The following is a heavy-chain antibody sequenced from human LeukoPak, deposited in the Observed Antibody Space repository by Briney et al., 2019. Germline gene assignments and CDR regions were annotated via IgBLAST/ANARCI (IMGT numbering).Heavy chain of an antibody. CDR1: GFTFSSYG. CDR3: AKAYGSGSYPDY. CDR2: ISYDGSNK. V-gene: IGHV3-30*18. D-gene: IGHD3-10*01. Sequence: PGRSLRLSCAASGFTFSSYGMHWVRQAPGKGLEWVAVISYDGSNKYYADSVKGRFTISRDNSKNTLYPQMNSLRAEDTAVYYCAKAYGSGSYPDYWGQGTLVTVSS. J-gene: IGHJ4*02.